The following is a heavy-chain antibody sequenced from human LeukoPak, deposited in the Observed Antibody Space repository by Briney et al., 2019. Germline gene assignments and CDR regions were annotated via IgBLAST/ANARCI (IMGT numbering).Heavy chain of an antibody. D-gene: IGHD6-19*01. V-gene: IGHV4-39*07. J-gene: IGHJ4*02. Sequence: SETLSLTCTVSGGSISSSSYYWGWIRQPPGKGLEWIGSIYYSGSTYYNPSLKSRVTISVDTSKNQLSLKLSSVTAADTAVYYCARGGIAVAGIFDYWGQGTLVTVSS. CDR3: ARGGIAVAGIFDY. CDR1: GGSISSSSYY. CDR2: IYYSGST.